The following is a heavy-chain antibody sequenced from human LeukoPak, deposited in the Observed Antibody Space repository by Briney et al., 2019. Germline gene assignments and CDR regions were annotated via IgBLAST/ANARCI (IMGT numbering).Heavy chain of an antibody. J-gene: IGHJ5*02. CDR3: ARVGSYITMVRGLSRWFDP. V-gene: IGHV4-59*01. CDR1: GGPISSYY. CDR2: THYSGST. Sequence: PETLSLTCTVSGGPISSYYWSWIRQPPGKVLEWIGSTHYSGSTNYNPSLKSRVTISVGTSKKQFSLKLSSVTAADTAVYYCARVGSYITMVRGLSRWFDPWGQGTLVTVSS. D-gene: IGHD3-10*01.